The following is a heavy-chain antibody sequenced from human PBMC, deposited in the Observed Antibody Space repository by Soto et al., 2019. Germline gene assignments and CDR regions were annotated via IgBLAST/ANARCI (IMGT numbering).Heavy chain of an antibody. CDR1: GFSLSTSGVG. CDR3: AHRLPGYSVWTFGYFGY. CDR2: IYWDNDR. V-gene: IGHV2-5*02. D-gene: IGHD3-16*01. Sequence: QITLKESGPTLVKPTQTLTLTCTFSGFSLSTSGVGVGWIRQPPGKALEWLALIYWDNDRRYSPSMSRVTITKDTSKNQVVLTMTNMDPVDTATYYCAHRLPGYSVWTFGYFGYWGQGAPVTVSS. J-gene: IGHJ4*02.